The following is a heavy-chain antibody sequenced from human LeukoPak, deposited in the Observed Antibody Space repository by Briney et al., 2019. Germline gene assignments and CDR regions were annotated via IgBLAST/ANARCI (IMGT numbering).Heavy chain of an antibody. CDR3: ARTITGTTASIYFDY. Sequence: PSETLSLTCAVSGGPISSGGYSWSWIRQPPGKGLEWIGYIYHSGSTYYNPSLKSRVTISVDRSKNQFSLKLSSVTAADTAVYYCARTITGTTASIYFDYWGQGTLVTVSS. CDR1: GGPISSGGYS. CDR2: IYHSGST. J-gene: IGHJ4*02. V-gene: IGHV4-30-2*01. D-gene: IGHD1-7*01.